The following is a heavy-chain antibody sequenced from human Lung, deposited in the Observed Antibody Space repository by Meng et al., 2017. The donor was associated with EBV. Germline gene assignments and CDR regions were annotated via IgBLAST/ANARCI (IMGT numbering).Heavy chain of an antibody. CDR3: AREADGATFDY. D-gene: IGHD1-26*01. J-gene: IGHJ4*02. CDR2: ISGYNGNT. Sequence: QVQRVQSGAGVKKPGASGKSPCKASGYTFTCYGISWVRQAPGQGLEWMGWISGYNGNTDYAQKLQGRVTMTTDTSTSTAYMELRSLRSDDTAVYYCAREADGATFDYWGQGTLVTVSS. V-gene: IGHV1-18*01. CDR1: GYTFTCYG.